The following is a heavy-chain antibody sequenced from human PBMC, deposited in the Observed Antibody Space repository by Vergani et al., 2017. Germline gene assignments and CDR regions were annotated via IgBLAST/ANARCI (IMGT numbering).Heavy chain of an antibody. CDR3: AKDRNRFVDYYYGMDV. Sequence: EVQLVESGGGLVQPGRSLRLSCAASGFTFDDYAMHWVRQAPGKGLEWVSGISWNSGSIGYADSVKGRFTISRDNAKNSLYLQMNSLRAEDTALYYCAKDRNRFVDYYYGMDVWGRGTTVTVSS. J-gene: IGHJ6*02. D-gene: IGHD3-3*01. V-gene: IGHV3-9*01. CDR2: ISWNSGSI. CDR1: GFTFDDYA.